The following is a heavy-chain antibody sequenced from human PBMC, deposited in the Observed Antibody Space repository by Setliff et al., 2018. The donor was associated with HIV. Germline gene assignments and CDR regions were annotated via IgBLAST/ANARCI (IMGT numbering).Heavy chain of an antibody. V-gene: IGHV4-28*03. J-gene: IGHJ6*03. CDR1: GHSISSTNW. CDR3: ARENSSWYWAYYYYMDL. CDR2: IYYSGSI. D-gene: IGHD6-13*01. Sequence: SETLSLTCAVSGHSISSTNWWGWIRQPPGKGLEWIGHIYYSGSIYYNPSLKSRVTMAVDTSKNQFSLKLSSVTAADTAVYYCARENSSWYWAYYYYMDLWGAGTTVTVSS.